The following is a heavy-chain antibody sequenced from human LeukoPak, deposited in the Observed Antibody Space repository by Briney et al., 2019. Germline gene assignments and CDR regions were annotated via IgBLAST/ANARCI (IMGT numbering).Heavy chain of an antibody. D-gene: IGHD3-22*01. CDR3: ARSIPMYYYDSSGYHRGAFDI. CDR1: GYTFTNYY. Sequence: ASVKVSCKASGYTFTNYYMHWVRQAPGQGLEWMGWINPNSGGTNYAQKFQGRVTMTRDTSISTAYMELSRLRSDDTAVYYCARSIPMYYYDSSGYHRGAFDIWGQGTMVTVSS. J-gene: IGHJ3*02. CDR2: INPNSGGT. V-gene: IGHV1-2*02.